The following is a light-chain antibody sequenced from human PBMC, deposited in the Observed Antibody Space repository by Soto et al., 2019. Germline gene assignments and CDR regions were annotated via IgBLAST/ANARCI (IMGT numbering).Light chain of an antibody. V-gene: IGKV3-20*01. CDR1: QKFSINL. Sequence: TVLTQSPGTLSLSPGERATLACSASQKFSINLLLCYQQHPGQAPRLLIYGASSRATGIPDRFSGSGSGTDFSLTIRRLEPDDFAVYYCQKYGNFWKFGQGTKVDIK. J-gene: IGKJ1*01. CDR2: GAS. CDR3: QKYGNFWK.